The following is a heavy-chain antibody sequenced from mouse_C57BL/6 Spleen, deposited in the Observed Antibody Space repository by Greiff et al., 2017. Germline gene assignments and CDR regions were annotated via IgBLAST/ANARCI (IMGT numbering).Heavy chain of an antibody. V-gene: IGHV1-72*01. CDR3: ARGGYAMDY. CDR1: GYSSTSYW. J-gene: IGHJ4*01. CDR2: IDPSSGGT. Sequence: QVQLQQPGAELVKPGPSVKLSCKAPGYSSTSYWMHWVKQRPGRGVEWIGRIDPSSGGTKYNETFKSKATLTVDKPSSTAYMQLSSLTSEDSAVYYCARGGYAMDYWGQGTSVTVSS.